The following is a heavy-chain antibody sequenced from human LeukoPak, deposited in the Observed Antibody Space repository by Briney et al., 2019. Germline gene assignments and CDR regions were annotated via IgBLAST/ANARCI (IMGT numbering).Heavy chain of an antibody. CDR3: ARGVVGQQPAD. CDR2: INSYNGNT. CDR1: GYTFTSFG. Sequence: ASVKVSCKAAGYTFTSFGISWVRQAPGQGLEWMGWINSYNGNTNYAQKLQGRVTMTTDTSTSTAYMELSSLRSEDTAVYYCARGVVGQQPADWGQGTLVTVSS. D-gene: IGHD6-13*01. V-gene: IGHV1-18*01. J-gene: IGHJ4*02.